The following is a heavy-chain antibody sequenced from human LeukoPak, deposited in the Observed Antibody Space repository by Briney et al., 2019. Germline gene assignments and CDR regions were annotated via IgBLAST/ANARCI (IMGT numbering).Heavy chain of an antibody. J-gene: IGHJ4*02. D-gene: IGHD6-13*01. CDR2: MNPNSGNT. V-gene: IGHV1-8*01. CDR3: ARRYRPGYSSSWYRLGFFDY. CDR1: VYTFTSYD. Sequence: GASVKVSCKSSVYTFTSYDINWVRQATGQGLEWMGWMNPNSGNTGNAQKFQCRVTMTRNSSICTAYMELSSLRSEDTAVYYCARRYRPGYSSSWYRLGFFDYWGQGTLVTVSS.